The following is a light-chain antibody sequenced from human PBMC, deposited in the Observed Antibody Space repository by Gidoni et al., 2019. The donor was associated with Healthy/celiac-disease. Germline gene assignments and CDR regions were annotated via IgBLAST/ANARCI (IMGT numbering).Light chain of an antibody. CDR2: DAS. V-gene: IGKV1-33*01. CDR3: QQYDNLPLT. Sequence: DIQMTQSPSSLSASVGDRVTITCQASQDISNYLNWYQQKPGKAPKLLIYDASNLETVVPSRFSGSGSGTDFPSTISSLQPEDIATYYCQQYDNLPLTFGGGTKVEIK. CDR1: QDISNY. J-gene: IGKJ4*01.